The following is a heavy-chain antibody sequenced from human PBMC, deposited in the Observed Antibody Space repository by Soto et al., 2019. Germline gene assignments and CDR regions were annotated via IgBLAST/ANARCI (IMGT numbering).Heavy chain of an antibody. V-gene: IGHV1-69*01. CDR3: ARSQGSSTSLEIYYYYYYGMDV. CDR2: IIPISGTA. Sequence: QVQLVQSGAEVKKPGSSVKVSCKASGGTFSSYAISWVRQAPGQGLEWMGGIIPISGTANYAQKFQGRVTITADEYTRTVYMGLSSLRSEDTAVYFCARSQGSSTSLEIYYYYYYGMDVWGQGTTVTVSS. J-gene: IGHJ6*02. CDR1: GGTFSSYA. D-gene: IGHD2-2*01.